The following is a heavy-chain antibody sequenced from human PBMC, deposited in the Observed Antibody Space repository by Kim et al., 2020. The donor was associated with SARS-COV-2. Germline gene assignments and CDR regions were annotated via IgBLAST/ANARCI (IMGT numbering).Heavy chain of an antibody. CDR1: GYTFTSYA. CDR2: INAGNGNT. J-gene: IGHJ6*02. Sequence: ASVKVSCKASGYTFTSYAMHWVRQAPGQRLEWMGWINAGNGNTKYSQKFQGRVTITRDTSASTAYMELSSLRSEDTAVYYCARVGGVYCSGGSCYSYYYYGMDVWGQGTTVTVSS. CDR3: ARVGGVYCSGGSCYSYYYYGMDV. D-gene: IGHD2-15*01. V-gene: IGHV1-3*01.